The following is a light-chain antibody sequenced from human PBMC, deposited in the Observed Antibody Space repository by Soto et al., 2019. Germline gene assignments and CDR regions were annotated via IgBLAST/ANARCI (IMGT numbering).Light chain of an antibody. CDR2: GVS. Sequence: EIVLTQSPGTVSLSPGERATLSCRASQSVTSSYLAWYPQKPGQAPRLLIYGVSSRATGIPDRFSGSGAGTDFTLTISRLEPEDFAVYYCQQYGDSPLTFGGGTKVEIK. CDR3: QQYGDSPLT. V-gene: IGKV3-20*01. CDR1: QSVTSSY. J-gene: IGKJ4*01.